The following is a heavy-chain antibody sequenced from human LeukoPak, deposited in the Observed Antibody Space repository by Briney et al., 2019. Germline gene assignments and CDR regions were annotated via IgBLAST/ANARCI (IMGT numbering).Heavy chain of an antibody. CDR1: GFTFSSYD. Sequence: GGSLRHSCAASGFTFSSYDMSWVRQAPGKGLEWVSAISGSGGSTYYADSVKGRFTISRDNSKNTLYLQMNSLRAEDTAVYYCAKDRAPPYYDFWSGHHFDYWGQGTLVTVSS. D-gene: IGHD3-3*01. V-gene: IGHV3-23*01. J-gene: IGHJ4*02. CDR3: AKDRAPPYYDFWSGHHFDY. CDR2: ISGSGGST.